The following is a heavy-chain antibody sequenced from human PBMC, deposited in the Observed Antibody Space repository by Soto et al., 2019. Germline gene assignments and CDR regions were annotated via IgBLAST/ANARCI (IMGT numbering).Heavy chain of an antibody. CDR2: IYWDDDK. Sequence: QITLMESGPTLVKPTETLTLTCTFAGFSLTTRGVGVGWILQPPGKALEWLAVIYWDDDKRYSPSLKTRLVLTKDTTKNQVVLTMTNMDSVDTATYFCAHIVITFGGVVADDAFDVWGQGTMVTVSS. D-gene: IGHD3-16*02. V-gene: IGHV2-5*02. J-gene: IGHJ3*01. CDR1: GFSLTTRGVG. CDR3: AHIVITFGGVVADDAFDV.